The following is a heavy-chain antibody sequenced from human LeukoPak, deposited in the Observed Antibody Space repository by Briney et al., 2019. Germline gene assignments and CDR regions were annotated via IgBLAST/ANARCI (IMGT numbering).Heavy chain of an antibody. D-gene: IGHD2-21*02. CDR3: AKYRTCGGDCYQWFDY. Sequence: TGGSLRLSCAASGFTFSSYAMHWVRQAPGKGLEWVAVISYDGSNKYYADSVKGRFTISRDDSKNTLYLQMNSLRAEDTALYYCAKYRTCGGDCYQWFDYWGQGTLVTVSS. V-gene: IGHV3-30-3*02. CDR2: ISYDGSNK. J-gene: IGHJ4*02. CDR1: GFTFSSYA.